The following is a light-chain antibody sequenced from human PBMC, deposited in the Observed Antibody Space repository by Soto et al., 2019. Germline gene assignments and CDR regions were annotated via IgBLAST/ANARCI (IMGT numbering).Light chain of an antibody. CDR1: NIGNKG. CDR3: QVWDISRNVV. J-gene: IGLJ2*01. CDR2: DDS. Sequence: SYELTQPPSLSVAPGQTARLTCGANNIGNKGVHWYQQKPGQGPMLVVYDDSVRPSGIPDRFSGSNSGNTATLTISRVEAGDEADYYCQVWDISRNVVFGGGTKLTVL. V-gene: IGLV3-21*02.